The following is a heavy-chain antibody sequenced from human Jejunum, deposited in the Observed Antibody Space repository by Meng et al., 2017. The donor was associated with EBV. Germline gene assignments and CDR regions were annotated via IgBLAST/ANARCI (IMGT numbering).Heavy chain of an antibody. CDR3: ARDVSENDKAWWLDS. CDR2: INPSGGRP. D-gene: IGHD2-8*01. J-gene: IGHJ5*01. CDR1: GYTFTSHY. V-gene: IGHV1-46*01. Sequence: QVQLVQSGAEVKKPXASVRVSCRASGYTFTSHYIHWVRQAPGQGLEWMGIINPSGGRPIYAQKFQDRVTVTRDTSTSTVYMELSSLRSEDTAVYYCARDVSENDKAWWLDSGGQGTLVTVSS.